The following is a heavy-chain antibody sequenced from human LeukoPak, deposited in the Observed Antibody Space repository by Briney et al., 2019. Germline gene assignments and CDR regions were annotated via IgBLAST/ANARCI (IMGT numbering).Heavy chain of an antibody. CDR2: IYYSGST. J-gene: IGHJ4*02. CDR1: GGSISSYY. D-gene: IGHD5-18*01. Sequence: SETLSLTCTVSGGSISSYYWSWIRQPPGKGLEWSGYIYYSGSTNYNPSLKSRVNISVDTSTNPFSLRLSSVTAADTAVYYCARLRGYSYGYDYFDYWGQGTLVTVSS. V-gene: IGHV4-59*12. CDR3: ARLRGYSYGYDYFDY.